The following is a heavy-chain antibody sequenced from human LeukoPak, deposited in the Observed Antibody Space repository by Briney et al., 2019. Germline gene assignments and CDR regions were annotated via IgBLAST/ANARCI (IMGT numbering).Heavy chain of an antibody. CDR2: ISAYNGNT. Sequence: GASVKVSFKASGYTFTSYGISWVRQAPGQGLEWVGWISAYNGNTNYAQKLQGRVTMTTDTSTSTAYMELRSLRSDDTAVYYCARDQVEYGSGSYYTFDYWGQGTLVTVSS. D-gene: IGHD3-10*01. CDR1: GYTFTSYG. CDR3: ARDQVEYGSGSYYTFDY. V-gene: IGHV1-18*04. J-gene: IGHJ4*02.